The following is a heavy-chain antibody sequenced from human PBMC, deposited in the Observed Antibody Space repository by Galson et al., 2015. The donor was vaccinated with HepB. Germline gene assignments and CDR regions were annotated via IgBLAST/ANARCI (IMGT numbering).Heavy chain of an antibody. CDR1: GYTFTSYY. CDR3: ARDFPSYYYDSSGYSTDY. Sequence: SVKVSCKASGYTFTSYYMHWVRQAPGQGLEWMGIINPSGGSTSYAQKFQGRVTMTRDTSTSTVYMELSSLRSEDTAVYYCARDFPSYYYDSSGYSTDYWGQGTLVTVSS. J-gene: IGHJ4*02. D-gene: IGHD3-22*01. V-gene: IGHV1-46*01. CDR2: INPSGGST.